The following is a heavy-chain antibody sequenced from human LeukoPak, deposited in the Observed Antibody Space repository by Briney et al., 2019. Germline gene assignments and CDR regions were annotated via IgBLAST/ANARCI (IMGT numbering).Heavy chain of an antibody. J-gene: IGHJ4*02. CDR3: AKEGSADYGDYGYYFDY. D-gene: IGHD4-17*01. Sequence: GGSLRLSCAASRFTFSTYAMHWVRQAPGKGLEWVALISFDGSNKYYADSVKGRFTISRDSSKNTLYLQMNSLRAEDTAVYYCAKEGSADYGDYGYYFDYWGQGTLVTVSS. V-gene: IGHV3-30*04. CDR1: RFTFSTYA. CDR2: ISFDGSNK.